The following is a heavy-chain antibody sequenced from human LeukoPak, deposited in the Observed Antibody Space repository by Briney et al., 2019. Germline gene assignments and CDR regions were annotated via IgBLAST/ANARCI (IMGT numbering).Heavy chain of an antibody. CDR3: ARASYFLGALRD. D-gene: IGHD3-16*01. CDR1: GFTVRDNY. Sequence: GGSLRLSCAASGFTVRDNYMSWVRQAPGKGLEWVSVIYSGGDTYYADSVKRRFAISRDNSKNTLYLQMNSLRAEDTAVYYCARASYFLGALRDWGQGTLVIVS. J-gene: IGHJ4*02. CDR2: IYSGGDT. V-gene: IGHV3-53*01.